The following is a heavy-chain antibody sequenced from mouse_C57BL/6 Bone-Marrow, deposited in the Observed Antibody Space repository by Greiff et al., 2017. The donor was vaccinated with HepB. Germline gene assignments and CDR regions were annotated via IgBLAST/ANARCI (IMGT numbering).Heavy chain of an antibody. CDR1: GYTFTSYG. V-gene: IGHV1-81*01. CDR2: IYPRSGNT. D-gene: IGHD1-2*01. Sequence: QVHVKQSGAELARPGASVKLSCKASGYTFTSYGISWVKQRTGQGLEWIGEIYPRSGNTYYNEKFKGKATLTADKSSSTAYMELRSLTSEDSAVYFCASPLLRYYAMDYWGQGTSVTVSS. J-gene: IGHJ4*01. CDR3: ASPLLRYYAMDY.